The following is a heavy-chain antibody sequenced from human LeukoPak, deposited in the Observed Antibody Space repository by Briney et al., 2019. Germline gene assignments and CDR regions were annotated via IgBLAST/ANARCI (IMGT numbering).Heavy chain of an antibody. CDR2: INPSGGST. D-gene: IGHD2-2*02. CDR3: ARDSAAIVVVPAAIYDY. Sequence: ASVKVSCKASGGTFSSYAISWVRQAPRQGLEWMGIINPSGGSTSYAQKFQGRVTMTRDTSTSTVYMELSSLRSEDTAVYYCARDSAAIVVVPAAIYDYWGQGTLVTVSS. CDR1: GGTFSSYA. V-gene: IGHV1-46*03. J-gene: IGHJ4*02.